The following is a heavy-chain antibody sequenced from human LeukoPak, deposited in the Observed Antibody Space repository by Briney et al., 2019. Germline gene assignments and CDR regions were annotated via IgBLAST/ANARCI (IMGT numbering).Heavy chain of an antibody. J-gene: IGHJ3*02. CDR1: GFTFSSYW. Sequence: GGSECLACAASGFTFSSYWMSWVRRAAGKGLEWVANIKNDGSEKYYADSVRGRFSFSRDNAKTSLYLQMNSLRAEDTAVYYCARDRLIYGDYRDAFDIWGAGKPGAVSS. V-gene: IGHV3-7*01. CDR2: IKNDGSEK. D-gene: IGHD4-17*01. CDR3: ARDRLIYGDYRDAFDI.